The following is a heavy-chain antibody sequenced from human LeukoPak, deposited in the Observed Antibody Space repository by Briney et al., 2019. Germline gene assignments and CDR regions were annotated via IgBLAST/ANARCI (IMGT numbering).Heavy chain of an antibody. V-gene: IGHV4-39*01. D-gene: IGHD6-13*01. CDR1: GGSISTSSYY. Sequence: PSETLSLTCAVSGGSISTSSYYWGWIRQPPGKGLERIGSIYYTGSTYYNPSLRSRVTISADTSKNQFSLKLRSVTAADTAVYYCARQGWGAGYGTTGYLRWFDPWGQGTLVTVSS. CDR3: ARQGWGAGYGTTGYLRWFDP. CDR2: IYYTGST. J-gene: IGHJ5*02.